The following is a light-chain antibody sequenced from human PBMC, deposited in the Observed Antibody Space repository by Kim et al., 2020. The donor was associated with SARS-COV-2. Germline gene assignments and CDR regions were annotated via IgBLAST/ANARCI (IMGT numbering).Light chain of an antibody. CDR1: SSDVGGYNY. V-gene: IGLV2-11*01. CDR2: DVS. J-gene: IGLJ1*01. CDR3: CSYAGSPPYV. Sequence: QSALTQPRSVSGSPGQSVTISCTGTSSDVGGYNYVSWYQQHPDKAPKLMIYDVSKRPSGVPDRFSGSKSGNTASLTISGLQAEDEADYYCCSYAGSPPYVFGTGTKVTV.